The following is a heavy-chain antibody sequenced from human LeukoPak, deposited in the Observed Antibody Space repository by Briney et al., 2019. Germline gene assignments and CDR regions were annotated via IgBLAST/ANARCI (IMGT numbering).Heavy chain of an antibody. J-gene: IGHJ3*02. CDR2: ISSYTIT. Sequence: GGSLRLSCAAGGFSFSSYSMNWVRQAPGKRLEWIAYISSYTITYYADFVKGRFTISRDNAKNSLYLQMNSLRAEDTAFYYCARRITIFGVAIMARGDDAFDIWGQGTMVTVSS. V-gene: IGHV3-48*04. D-gene: IGHD3-3*01. CDR3: ARRITIFGVAIMARGDDAFDI. CDR1: GFSFSSYS.